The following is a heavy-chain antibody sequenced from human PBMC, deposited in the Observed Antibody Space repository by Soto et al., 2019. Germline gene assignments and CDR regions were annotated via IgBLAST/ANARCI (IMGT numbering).Heavy chain of an antibody. D-gene: IGHD3-3*01. J-gene: IGHJ4*02. V-gene: IGHV4-39*01. Sequence: SETLSLTCTVSGGSISSSIYYWVWIRQPPGKGLEWIGSIYYSGSTYYNPSLKSRVTISVDTSKNQFSLKLSSVTAADTAVYYCARIGYYDFWSGYKFDYWGQGTLVTVSS. CDR3: ARIGYYDFWSGYKFDY. CDR2: IYYSGST. CDR1: GGSISSSIYY.